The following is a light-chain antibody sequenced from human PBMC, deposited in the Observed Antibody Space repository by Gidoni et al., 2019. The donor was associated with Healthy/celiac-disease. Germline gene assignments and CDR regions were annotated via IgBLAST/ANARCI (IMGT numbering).Light chain of an antibody. CDR2: GAS. J-gene: IGKJ1*01. V-gene: IGKV3-15*01. CDR3: QQYNNWPPRT. CDR1: QSVSSN. Sequence: EIVMTQSPATLSVSPGERATLSCRLSQSVSSNLAWYQQKPGQAPRLLIYGASTRATGIPARFSGSGSGTEFTLTISSLQSEDFAVYYCQQYNNWPPRTFGQGTKVEIK.